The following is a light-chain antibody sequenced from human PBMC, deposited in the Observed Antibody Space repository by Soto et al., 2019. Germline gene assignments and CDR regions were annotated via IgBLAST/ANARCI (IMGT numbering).Light chain of an antibody. CDR2: RNN. CDR1: SSNIGSNY. Sequence: QSVLTHPPSASGTPGQRFTISCSGSSSNIGSNYVYWYQQLPGTAPKLLIYRNNQRPSGVPDRFSGSKSGTSASLAISGLRSEDEADYYCAAWDDSLSAFYVFGTGTKVTVL. CDR3: AAWDDSLSAFYV. J-gene: IGLJ1*01. V-gene: IGLV1-47*01.